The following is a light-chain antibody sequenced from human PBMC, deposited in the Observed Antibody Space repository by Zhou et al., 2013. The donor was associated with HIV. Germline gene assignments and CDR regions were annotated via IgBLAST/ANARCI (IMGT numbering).Light chain of an antibody. J-gene: IGLJ1*01. V-gene: IGLV1-40*01. CDR2: GNS. Sequence: QSVLTQPPSVSGAPGQRVTISCTGSSSNIGAGYDVHWYQQLPGTAPKLLIYGNSNRPSGVPDRFSGSKSGTSASLAITGLQAEDEADYYCQSYDSSLSGXVFRTGTKSPS. CDR3: QSYDSSLSGXV. CDR1: SSNIGAGYD.